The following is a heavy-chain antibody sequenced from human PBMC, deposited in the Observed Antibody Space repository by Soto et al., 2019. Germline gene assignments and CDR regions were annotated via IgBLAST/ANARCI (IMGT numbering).Heavy chain of an antibody. CDR3: ALSDGGYEIIYFDV. CDR1: GFSFSTAGVA. J-gene: IGHJ4*02. V-gene: IGHV2-5*01. D-gene: IGHD5-12*01. Sequence: GPTLVNPTQTLTLTCTFSGFSFSTAGVAVGWIRQTPGGALEWLALIYYNDDRRFSPSLKTRLHITGDTSKHQVVLSLTNVDPGDTATYFCALSDGGYEIIYFDVWGQGIPVTVSS. CDR2: IYYNDDR.